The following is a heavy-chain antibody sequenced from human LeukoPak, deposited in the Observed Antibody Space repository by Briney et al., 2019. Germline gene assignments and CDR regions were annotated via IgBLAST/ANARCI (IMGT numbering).Heavy chain of an antibody. J-gene: IGHJ5*02. CDR3: ARDRRCTNGVCTWFDP. D-gene: IGHD2-8*01. CDR2: IYYSGST. V-gene: IGHV4-39*07. CDR1: GGSISSSSYY. Sequence: SETLSLTCTVSGGSISSSSYYWGWIRQPPGKGLEWIGSIYYSGSTYYNPSLKSRVTISVDTSKNQFSLKLSSVTAADPAVYYCARDRRCTNGVCTWFDPWGQGTLVTVSS.